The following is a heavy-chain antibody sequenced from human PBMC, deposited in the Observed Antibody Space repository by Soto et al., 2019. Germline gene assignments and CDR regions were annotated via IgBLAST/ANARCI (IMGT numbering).Heavy chain of an antibody. V-gene: IGHV4-31*03. CDR3: ARSMTTVTTKNYYYYYGMDV. Sequence: SETLSLTCTVSGGSISSGGYYWSWIRQHPGKGLEWIGYIYYSASTYYNPSLKSRVTISVDTSKNQFSLKLSSVTAADTAVYYCARSMTTVTTKNYYYYYGMDVWGQGTTVTVSS. CDR1: GGSISSGGYY. J-gene: IGHJ6*02. CDR2: IYYSAST. D-gene: IGHD4-4*01.